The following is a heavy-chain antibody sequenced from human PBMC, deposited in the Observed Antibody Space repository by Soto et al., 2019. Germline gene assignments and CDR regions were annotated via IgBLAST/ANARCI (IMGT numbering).Heavy chain of an antibody. CDR3: ASRVDLGHYYYYGMDV. J-gene: IGHJ6*02. D-gene: IGHD3-16*01. Sequence: QVQLVQSGAEVKKPGASVKVSCKASGYTFTSYDINWVRQATGQGLEWMGWMNPNSGNTGYAQKLQGRVTMTRNTAISTAYMELSSLRSEDTAVYYCASRVDLGHYYYYGMDVWGQGTTVTVSS. CDR1: GYTFTSYD. CDR2: MNPNSGNT. V-gene: IGHV1-8*01.